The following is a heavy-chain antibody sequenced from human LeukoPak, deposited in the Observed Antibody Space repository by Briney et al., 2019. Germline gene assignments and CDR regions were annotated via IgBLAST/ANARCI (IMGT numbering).Heavy chain of an antibody. CDR1: GDSISSNDYY. Sequence: SETLSLTCTVSGDSISSNDYYWGWLRQPPGKGLEWIGSISSSGTTYYNPSLKSRVTISVDTYKNEFSLKERSVTVADTAIYFCARQDVRGGTYFTLYWGQGTLVTVSS. J-gene: IGHJ4*02. CDR2: ISSSGTT. D-gene: IGHD1-26*01. CDR3: ARQDVRGGTYFTLY. V-gene: IGHV4-39*01.